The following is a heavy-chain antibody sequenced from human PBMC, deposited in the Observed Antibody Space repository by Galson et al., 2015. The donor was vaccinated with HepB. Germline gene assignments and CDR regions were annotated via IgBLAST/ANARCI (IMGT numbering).Heavy chain of an antibody. D-gene: IGHD3-9*01. CDR2: ISAYHGNT. CDR3: ARAKLRSFDWLSPRGLDV. J-gene: IGHJ6*02. V-gene: IGHV1-18*01. Sequence: SVKVSCKASGYTFTNYGINWVRQAPGQGLEWMGWISAYHGNTNYAQRFQGRVTMTRDMSSTTAYMELTRLRPDDTAVYYCARAKLRSFDWLSPRGLDVWGQGTAVTV. CDR1: GYTFTNYG.